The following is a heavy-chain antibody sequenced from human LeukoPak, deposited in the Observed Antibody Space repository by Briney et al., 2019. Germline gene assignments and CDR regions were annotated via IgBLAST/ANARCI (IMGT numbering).Heavy chain of an antibody. CDR3: ARGGLENGYHSNDAFDI. CDR1: GGSITGYY. D-gene: IGHD3-22*01. Sequence: PSETLSLTCTLSGGSITGYYWSWIRQPPGKGQQWIGYIYYTGSVNYNPSLKSRVTISVDTSKNQFSLKLSSVTAADTAVYFCARGGLENGYHSNDAFDIWGQGTLVAVSS. J-gene: IGHJ3*02. CDR2: IYYTGSV. V-gene: IGHV4-59*01.